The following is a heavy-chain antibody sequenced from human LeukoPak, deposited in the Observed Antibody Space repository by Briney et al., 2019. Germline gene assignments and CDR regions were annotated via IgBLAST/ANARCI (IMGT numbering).Heavy chain of an antibody. CDR1: GFIFSTSS. CDR2: ISGSGGST. Sequence: GGSLRLSCEASGFIFSTSSMNWVRQAPGKGLEWVSAISGSGGSTYYADSVKGRFTISRDNSKNTLYLQMNSLRAEDTAVYYCAKPSSSSKNYYFDYWGQGTLVTVSS. D-gene: IGHD6-13*01. V-gene: IGHV3-23*01. J-gene: IGHJ4*02. CDR3: AKPSSSSKNYYFDY.